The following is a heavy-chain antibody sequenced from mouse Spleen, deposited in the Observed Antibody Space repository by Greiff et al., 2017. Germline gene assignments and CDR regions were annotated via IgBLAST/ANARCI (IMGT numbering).Heavy chain of an antibody. CDR1: GYTFTEYT. V-gene: IGHV1-62-2*01. CDR3: ARHEDRRLIYYGNYHAMDY. D-gene: IGHD2-1*01. J-gene: IGHJ4*01. Sequence: QVQLQQSGAELVKPGASVKLSCKASGYTFTEYTIHWVKQRSGQGLEWIGWFYPGSGSIKYNEKFKDKATLTADKSSSTVYMELSRLTSEDSAVYFCARHEDRRLIYYGNYHAMDYWGQGTSVTVSS. CDR2: FYPGSGSI.